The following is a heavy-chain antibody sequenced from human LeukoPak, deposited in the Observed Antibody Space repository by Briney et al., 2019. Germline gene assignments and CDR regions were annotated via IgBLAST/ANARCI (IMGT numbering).Heavy chain of an antibody. CDR2: ISYDGSNK. Sequence: GGSLRLSCAASGFTFSSYAMHWVRQAPGKGLEWVAVISYDGSNKYYADSVKGRFTISRDNSKNTLYLQMNSLRAEDTAVYYCARDTASGYFDWIQWDPEPYWGQGTLVTVSS. CDR3: ARDTASGYFDWIQWDPEPY. CDR1: GFTFSSYA. D-gene: IGHD3-9*01. V-gene: IGHV3-30*04. J-gene: IGHJ4*02.